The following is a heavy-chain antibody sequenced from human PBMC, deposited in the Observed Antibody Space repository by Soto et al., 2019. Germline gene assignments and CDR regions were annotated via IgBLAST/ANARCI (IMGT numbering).Heavy chain of an antibody. CDR3: ARDGSGPQVRYFYL. D-gene: IGHD3-3*01. CDR1: GFIFRDYG. CDR2: IWYDGSKQ. V-gene: IGHV3-33*01. Sequence: QGQLVESGGGVVQPGRSLRLSCAASGFIFRDYGMHWVRQAPGKGLEWVAFIWYDGSKQYYEESLKGRFTISRDNSKNTLHVQMDSLRVEDTAVYYCARDGSGPQVRYFYLWGLGTLFTVSS. J-gene: IGHJ2*01.